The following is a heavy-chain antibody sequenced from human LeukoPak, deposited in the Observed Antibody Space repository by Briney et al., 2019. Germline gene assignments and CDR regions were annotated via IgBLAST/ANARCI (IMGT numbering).Heavy chain of an antibody. J-gene: IGHJ4*02. V-gene: IGHV3-11*01. CDR1: GFTFSDYY. Sequence: GGSPRLSCAASGFTFSDYYMSWIRQAPGKGLEWVSYISSSGSTIYYADSVKGRFTISRDNAKNSLYLQMNSLRAEDTAVYYCAREREYDYLDYWGQGTLVTVSS. CDR2: ISSSGSTI. CDR3: AREREYDYLDY. D-gene: IGHD3-10*01.